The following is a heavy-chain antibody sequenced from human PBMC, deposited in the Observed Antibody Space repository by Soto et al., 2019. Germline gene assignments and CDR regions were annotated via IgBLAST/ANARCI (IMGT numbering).Heavy chain of an antibody. J-gene: IGHJ4*02. CDR2: IYYTGNT. Sequence: QVQLQESGPGLVKPSQTLSLTCTVSGGSISSGGTGSYWTWIRQLPGKGLEWIGYIYYTGNTYYRPSLKSRPTISIDPSENQFSLKLTSVTAADTAVYFCASGHDAYKVRYWGQGTLVTVSS. V-gene: IGHV4-31*03. CDR3: ASGHDAYKVRY. CDR1: GGSISSGGTGSY. D-gene: IGHD1-1*01.